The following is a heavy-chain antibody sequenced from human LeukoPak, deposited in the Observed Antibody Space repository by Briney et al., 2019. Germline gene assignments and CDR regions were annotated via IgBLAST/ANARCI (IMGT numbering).Heavy chain of an antibody. J-gene: IGHJ4*02. CDR2: IWYDGSNK. D-gene: IGHD2-15*01. V-gene: IGHV3-33*01. Sequence: GRSLRLSCAASGITFRNYGMHWVRQAPGKGLEWVAIIWYDGSNKYYADSVRGRFTISRDNSKSTLYLQMNSLRVEDTAVYYCASGRGSGGSHTSYFDYWGQGTLVTVSS. CDR3: ASGRGSGGSHTSYFDY. CDR1: GITFRNYG.